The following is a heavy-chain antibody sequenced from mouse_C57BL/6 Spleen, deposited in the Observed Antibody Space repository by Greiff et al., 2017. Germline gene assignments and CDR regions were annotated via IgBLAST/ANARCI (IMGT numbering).Heavy chain of an antibody. CDR3: TLRMDAY. V-gene: IGHV14-4*01. CDR1: GFNIKDDY. CDR2: IDPENGDT. Sequence: VQLQQSGAELVRPGASVKLSCTASGFNIKDDYMHWVKQRPKKGLEWIGWIDPENGDTEYASLFPGKATITADTSSNTAYLQRSSLTSEDTAGDYSTLRMDAYWGQGTLVTVAA. J-gene: IGHJ3*01. D-gene: IGHD2-4*01.